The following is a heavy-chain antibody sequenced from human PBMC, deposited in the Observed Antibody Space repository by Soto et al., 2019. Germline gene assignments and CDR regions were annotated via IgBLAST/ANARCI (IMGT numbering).Heavy chain of an antibody. Sequence: QVQLVQSGAEVKKPGSSVKVSCKASGGTFSSYTISWVRQAPGQGLEWMGRIIPILGIANYAQKFQGRVTITADKSTSTAYMELSSLRSEDTAVYYCARDVPEGYCSSTSCYRNGMDVWGQGTTVTVSS. V-gene: IGHV1-69*08. CDR3: ARDVPEGYCSSTSCYRNGMDV. J-gene: IGHJ6*02. CDR1: GGTFSSYT. CDR2: IIPILGIA. D-gene: IGHD2-2*02.